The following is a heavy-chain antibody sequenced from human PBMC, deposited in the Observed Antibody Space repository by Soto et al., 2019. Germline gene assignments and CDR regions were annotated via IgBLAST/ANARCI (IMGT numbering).Heavy chain of an antibody. CDR2: ISGSGDST. J-gene: IGHJ4*02. V-gene: IGHV3-23*01. Sequence: EVQLLESGGGLVQPGGSLRLSCAASGFTFSSYAMSWVRQAPGKGLEWVSVISGSGDSTYYADSVKGRFTISRDNSKNALYRQMNSLRAEDTAVYYCAKRATGTYFDYWGQGTLVTVSS. D-gene: IGHD1-1*01. CDR3: AKRATGTYFDY. CDR1: GFTFSSYA.